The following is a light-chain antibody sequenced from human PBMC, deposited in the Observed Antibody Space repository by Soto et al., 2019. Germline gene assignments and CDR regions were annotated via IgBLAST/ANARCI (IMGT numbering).Light chain of an antibody. CDR1: TSDVGAYNH. CDR3: NSYTSSSTLV. J-gene: IGLJ2*01. V-gene: IGLV2-14*01. Sequence: QSVLTQPASVSGSPGQSITISCTGSTSDVGAYNHVSWYQQHPGKAPKLMIYEVTNRPSGVSNRFSGSKSGNTASLTISGLQAEDEADYYCNSYTSSSTLVFGGGTKLTVL. CDR2: EVT.